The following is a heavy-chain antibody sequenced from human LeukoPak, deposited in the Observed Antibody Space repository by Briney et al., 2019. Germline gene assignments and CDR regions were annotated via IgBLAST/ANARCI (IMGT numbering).Heavy chain of an antibody. CDR1: GFTFSTYW. Sequence: GVSLRLSCAASGFTFSTYWMSWVRQVPGKGLEWVANINEDGSEKYYVDSVKGRFTISRDNAKNSLFLQMNSLRAEDTAVYYCARGGAVAGRFGYWGQGTLVTVSS. V-gene: IGHV3-7*04. CDR3: ARGGAVAGRFGY. J-gene: IGHJ4*02. D-gene: IGHD6-19*01. CDR2: INEDGSEK.